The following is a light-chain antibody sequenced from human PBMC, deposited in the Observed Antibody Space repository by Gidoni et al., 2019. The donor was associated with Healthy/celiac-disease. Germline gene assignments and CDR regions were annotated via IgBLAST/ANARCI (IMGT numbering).Light chain of an antibody. CDR3: QQSYSTPPT. CDR2: AAS. CDR1: QSISSY. V-gene: IGKV1-39*01. Sequence: DIQMTQSPSSLSASVGDRVTITCRASQSISSYLNWYQQKPGKAPKLQIYAASSLQSGVPSRFSGSGSGTDFTLTIRRLQPEDFATYYFQQSYSTPPTCGGGTKVEIK. J-gene: IGKJ4*01.